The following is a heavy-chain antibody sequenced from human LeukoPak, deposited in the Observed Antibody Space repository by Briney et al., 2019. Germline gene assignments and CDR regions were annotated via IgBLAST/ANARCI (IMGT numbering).Heavy chain of an antibody. D-gene: IGHD3-22*01. CDR3: ARMPTENYDSSGYCDY. CDR1: GFTFSSYE. Sequence: GGSLRLSCAASGFTFSSYEMNWVRQAPGKGLEWVSYISSSDSTIYYADSVKGRFTISRDNAKNSLYLQMNSLRAEDTAVYYCARMPTENYDSSGYCDYWGQGTLVTVSS. CDR2: ISSSDSTI. J-gene: IGHJ4*02. V-gene: IGHV3-48*03.